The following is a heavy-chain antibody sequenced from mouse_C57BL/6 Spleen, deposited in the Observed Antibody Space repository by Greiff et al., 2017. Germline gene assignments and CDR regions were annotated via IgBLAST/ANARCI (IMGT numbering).Heavy chain of an antibody. CDR2: ISSGSSTI. CDR1: GFTFSDYG. V-gene: IGHV5-17*01. J-gene: IGHJ2*01. Sequence: VMLVESGGGLVKPGGSLKLSCAASGFTFSDYGMHWVRQAPEKGLEWVGYISSGSSTIYYADTVTGRFTISRDNAKNTLFLQMTSLRSEDTAMYYCARPTTDDFDYWGQGTTLTVSS. D-gene: IGHD1-1*01. CDR3: ARPTTDDFDY.